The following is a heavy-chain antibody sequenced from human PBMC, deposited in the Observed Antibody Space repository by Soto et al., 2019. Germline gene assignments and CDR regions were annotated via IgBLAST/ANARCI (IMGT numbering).Heavy chain of an antibody. Sequence: SATLSLPCTVSGGSISSYYWSWIRQPPGKGLEWLGSIYYSGSTNYNPSLKSRVTISVDTSKNQFSLKLSSVTAADTAVYYCARAWDPTGEYYYDAMDVWGKGTTVTVSS. J-gene: IGHJ6*04. D-gene: IGHD3-16*01. CDR1: GGSISSYY. CDR3: ARAWDPTGEYYYDAMDV. CDR2: IYYSGST. V-gene: IGHV4-59*01.